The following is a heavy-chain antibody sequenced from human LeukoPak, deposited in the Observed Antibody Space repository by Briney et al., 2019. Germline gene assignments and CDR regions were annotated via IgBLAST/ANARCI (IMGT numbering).Heavy chain of an antibody. CDR1: GGSISSYY. D-gene: IGHD3-22*01. Sequence: SETLSLTCTVSGGSISSYYWSWIRQPPGKGLEWIGYIYYSGSTNYNPSLKSRVTISVDTSKNQFSLKLSSVTAADTAVYYCARGGYYDSSGPADYWGQGTLVTVSS. J-gene: IGHJ4*02. CDR3: ARGGYYDSSGPADY. CDR2: IYYSGST. V-gene: IGHV4-59*01.